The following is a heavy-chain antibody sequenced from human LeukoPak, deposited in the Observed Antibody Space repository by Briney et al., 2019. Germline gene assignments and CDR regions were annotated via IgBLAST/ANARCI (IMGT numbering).Heavy chain of an antibody. CDR1: GYTFTGYY. Sequence: ASVKVSCKASGYTFTGYYMHWVRQAPGQGLEWMGWINPNSGGTNYAQKFQGRVTMTRDTSISTAYMELSRLRSDDTAVYYCARGPYYYGSGSYPPYLDYWGQGTLVTASS. V-gene: IGHV1-2*02. D-gene: IGHD3-10*01. CDR2: INPNSGGT. CDR3: ARGPYYYGSGSYPPYLDY. J-gene: IGHJ4*02.